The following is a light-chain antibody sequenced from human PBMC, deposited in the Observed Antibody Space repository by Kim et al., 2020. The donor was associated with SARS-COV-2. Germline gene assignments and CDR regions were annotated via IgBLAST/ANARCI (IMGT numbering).Light chain of an antibody. CDR1: RSNVGNNY. Sequence: GQRVTISCSGSRSNVGNNYVSWYQQRPGTAPKLLIYGDNQRPSGVPDRFSGSKSGTSASLAISGLRSEDEADYYCAAWDDSLSGRVFGGGTQLTVL. CDR2: GDN. CDR3: AAWDDSLSGRV. J-gene: IGLJ3*02. V-gene: IGLV1-47*02.